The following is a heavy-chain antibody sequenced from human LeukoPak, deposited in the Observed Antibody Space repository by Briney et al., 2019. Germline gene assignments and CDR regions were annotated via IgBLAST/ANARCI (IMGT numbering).Heavy chain of an antibody. J-gene: IGHJ4*02. D-gene: IGHD3-10*01. Sequence: GGSLRLSCAASGFTFSNYWMSWVRQAPGKGLEWVANIKEDGSEKYYVDSVKGRFTISRDNAKNSLYLQMNSLRAEDTAVYYCARTIRGYWGQGALVTVSS. V-gene: IGHV3-7*02. CDR1: GFTFSNYW. CDR3: ARTIRGY. CDR2: IKEDGSEK.